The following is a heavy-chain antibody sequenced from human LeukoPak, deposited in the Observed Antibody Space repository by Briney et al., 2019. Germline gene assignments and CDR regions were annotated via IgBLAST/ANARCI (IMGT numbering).Heavy chain of an antibody. J-gene: IGHJ4*02. V-gene: IGHV4-39*07. CDR1: GPPLSSGYYY. Sequence: PSETLSLTCTVSGPPLSSGYYYWGWIRQAPGKGLEWIASMYSSGNTYYNPSLKSRVTISVDTSKNQFSLKLSSVTAADTAVYYCAIWVSGLYFDYWGQGTLVTVSS. CDR3: AIWVSGLYFDY. D-gene: IGHD2-8*02. CDR2: MYSSGNT.